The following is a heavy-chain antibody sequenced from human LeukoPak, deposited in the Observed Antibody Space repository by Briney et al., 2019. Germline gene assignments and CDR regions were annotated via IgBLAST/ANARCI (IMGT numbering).Heavy chain of an antibody. CDR3: ARDQASGSAFDY. CDR2: ISYDGTNK. D-gene: IGHD3-10*01. CDR1: GFTFSNYA. V-gene: IGHV3-30*04. J-gene: IGHJ4*02. Sequence: GGSLRLSCAASGFTFSNYAMSWVRQAPGKGLEWVAVISYDGTNKYYADSVKGRFTISRDNSKNTLYLQMNSLRAEDTAVYYCARDQASGSAFDYWGQGTLVTVSS.